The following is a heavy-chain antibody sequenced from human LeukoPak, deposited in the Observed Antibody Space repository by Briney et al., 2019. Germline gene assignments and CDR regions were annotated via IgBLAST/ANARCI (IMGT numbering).Heavy chain of an antibody. CDR1: GYTFTSYG. CDR3: ARGGGYGCSSTSCYTGDY. V-gene: IGHV1-18*01. J-gene: IGHJ4*02. CDR2: ISAYNGNT. Sequence: ASVKVSCKASGYTFTSYGISWVRQAPEQGLEWMGWISAYNGNTNYAQKLQGRVTMTTDTSTSTAYMELRSLRSDDTAVYYCARGGGYGCSSTSCYTGDYWGQGTLVTVSS. D-gene: IGHD2-2*02.